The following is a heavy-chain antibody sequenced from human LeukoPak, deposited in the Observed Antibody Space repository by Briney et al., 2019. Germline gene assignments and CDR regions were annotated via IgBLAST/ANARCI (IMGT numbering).Heavy chain of an antibody. V-gene: IGHV3-30*04. Sequence: PGGSLRLSCAASGFTFSGYAIHWVRQAPGKGLEWVAVISYHGKNTYYADSVKGRFTISRDNAKNSLYLQMNSLRAEDTAVYFCARDYDDWSFDPWGQGTLVTVSS. J-gene: IGHJ5*02. CDR2: ISYHGKNT. CDR3: ARDYDDWSFDP. D-gene: IGHD3-9*01. CDR1: GFTFSGYA.